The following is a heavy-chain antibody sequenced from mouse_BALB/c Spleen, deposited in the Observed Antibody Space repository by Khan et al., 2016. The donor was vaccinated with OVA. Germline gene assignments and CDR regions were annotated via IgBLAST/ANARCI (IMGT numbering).Heavy chain of an antibody. J-gene: IGHJ2*01. CDR1: GYTFINYW. CDR3: ARRGLRWDFDY. V-gene: IGHV1-7*01. D-gene: IGHD1-1*01. CDR2: INPSTGYT. Sequence: VQLQQSGAELAKPGASVKMSCKASGYTFINYWILWIKQRPGQGLEWIGYINPSTGYTEYKQNFKDKATLPADKSSSTAYMQLSSLTSEDSTVYYCARRGLRWDFDYWGQGTTLTVSS.